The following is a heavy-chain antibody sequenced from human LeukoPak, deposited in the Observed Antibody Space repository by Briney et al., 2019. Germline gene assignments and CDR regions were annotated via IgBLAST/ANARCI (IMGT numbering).Heavy chain of an antibody. CDR2: IYYTGTT. V-gene: IGHV4-39*01. J-gene: IGHJ4*02. Sequence: SETLSLTCSVSGGSITDTNYYWAWIRQPPGKGLEWIANIYYTGTTYYNPSLKSRVTISVDTSKNQFSLKLNSVTAADTAVYYCARHRAGYHVDSWGQGTLVTVSS. CDR1: GGSITDTNYY. D-gene: IGHD3-9*01. CDR3: ARHRAGYHVDS.